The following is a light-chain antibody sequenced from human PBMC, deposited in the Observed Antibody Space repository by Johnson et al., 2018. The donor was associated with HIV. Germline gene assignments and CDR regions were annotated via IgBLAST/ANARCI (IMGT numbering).Light chain of an antibody. V-gene: IGLV1-51*02. CDR1: SSNIGNNY. CDR3: GTWDISLSAGGF. J-gene: IGLJ1*01. CDR2: ENN. Sequence: QSVLTQPPSVSAAPGQKVTISCSGSSSNIGNNYVSWYQQLPGTAPKLLIYENNKRPSGIPDRFSGSKSGTSATLGITALQTGDEADYYCGTWDISLSAGGFLGTWTKVTVL.